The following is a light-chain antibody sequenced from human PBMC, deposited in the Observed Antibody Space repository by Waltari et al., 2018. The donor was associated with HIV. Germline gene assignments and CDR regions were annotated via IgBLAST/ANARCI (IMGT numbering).Light chain of an antibody. CDR2: KDS. J-gene: IGLJ7*01. CDR3: QSADSSGTYAV. V-gene: IGLV3-25*03. Sequence: SYELTQPPSVSVSPGQTARITCSGDVLPKQYAYWYQQKPGQAPVVVISKDSERPSGIPERLSGPRSGTTVTLTISGVQAEDEADYDWQSADSSGTYAVFGGGTQLTVL. CDR1: VLPKQY.